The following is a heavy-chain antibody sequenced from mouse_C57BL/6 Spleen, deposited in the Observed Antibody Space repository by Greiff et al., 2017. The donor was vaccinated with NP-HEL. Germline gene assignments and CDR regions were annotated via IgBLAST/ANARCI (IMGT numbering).Heavy chain of an antibody. CDR2: IDPNSGGT. J-gene: IGHJ3*01. Sequence: QVQLKQSGAELVKPGASVKLSCKASGYTFTSYWMHWVKQRPGRGLEWIGRIDPNSGGTKYNEKFKSKATLTVDKPSSTAYMHLSSLTSEASAVYYGARSPSTFPWFAYWGQGTLVTVSA. CDR3: ARSPSTFPWFAY. D-gene: IGHD4-1*02. CDR1: GYTFTSYW. V-gene: IGHV1-72*01.